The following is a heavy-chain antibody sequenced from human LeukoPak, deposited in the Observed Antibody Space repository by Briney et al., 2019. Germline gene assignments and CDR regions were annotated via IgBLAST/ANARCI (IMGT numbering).Heavy chain of an antibody. V-gene: IGHV1-18*01. CDR1: GYTFTSYG. CDR3: ATAHSPPNLYVQPLFDY. J-gene: IGHJ4*02. Sequence: ASVKVSCKASGYTFTSYGISWVRQAPGQGLEWMGWVSAYNGNTNYAQKLQGRVTMTTDTSTSTAYMELRSLRSDDTAVYYCATAHSPPNLYVQPLFDYWGQGTLVTVSS. D-gene: IGHD3-16*01. CDR2: VSAYNGNT.